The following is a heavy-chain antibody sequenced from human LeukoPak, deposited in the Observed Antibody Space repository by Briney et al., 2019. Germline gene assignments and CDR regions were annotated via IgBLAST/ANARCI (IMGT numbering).Heavy chain of an antibody. Sequence: GASVTLSFTSSVYTFTFYYMHWGRHAPGQGLERMGWINPNSGGTNYAQQFQGRVTMTRDTSISTAYMELSRLRSDDTAVYYCARRKPYCGGGSCYYYMDVWGKGTTVTVSS. CDR1: VYTFTFYY. D-gene: IGHD2-21*01. CDR2: INPNSGGT. V-gene: IGHV1-2*02. J-gene: IGHJ6*03. CDR3: ARRKPYCGGGSCYYYMDV.